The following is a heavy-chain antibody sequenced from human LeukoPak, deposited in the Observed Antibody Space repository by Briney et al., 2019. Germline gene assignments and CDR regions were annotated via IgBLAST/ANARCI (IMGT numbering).Heavy chain of an antibody. CDR2: IYYSGST. V-gene: IGHV4-59*08. CDR3: ARRVVYDFWSGYYDDTRYYFDY. CDR1: GGSISSYY. Sequence: SETLSLTCTVSGGSISSYYWSWIRQPPGKGLEWIGYIYYSGSTNYNPSLKSRVTISVDTSKNQFSRKLSSVTAADTAVYYCARRVVYDFWSGYYDDTRYYFDYWGQGTLVTVSS. J-gene: IGHJ4*02. D-gene: IGHD3-3*01.